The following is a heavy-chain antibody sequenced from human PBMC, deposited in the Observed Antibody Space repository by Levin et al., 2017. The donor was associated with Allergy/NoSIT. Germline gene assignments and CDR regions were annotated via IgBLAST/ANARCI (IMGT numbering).Heavy chain of an antibody. CDR1: GGSVSSGSYY. D-gene: IGHD4-23*01. Sequence: GSLRLSCTVSGGSVSSGSYYWSWIRQPPGKGLEWIGYIYYSGSTNYNPSLKSRVTISVDTSKNQFSLKLSSVTAADTAVYYCAGTTVVTPNRFDYWGQGTLVTVSS. V-gene: IGHV4-61*01. CDR3: AGTTVVTPNRFDY. J-gene: IGHJ4*02. CDR2: IYYSGST.